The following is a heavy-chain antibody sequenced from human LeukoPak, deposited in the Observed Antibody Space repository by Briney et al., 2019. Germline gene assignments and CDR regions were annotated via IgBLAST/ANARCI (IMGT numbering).Heavy chain of an antibody. CDR1: GYSFTNYW. Sequence: GESLKISCKGSGYSFTNYWIGWVRQMPGKGLEWMGIIYPGDSDTRHSPSFQGQVTISADKSSSTAYLQWSSLKASDTAMYYCARVVTTVRGVPRAFDMWGQGTMVTVSS. V-gene: IGHV5-51*01. D-gene: IGHD3-10*01. J-gene: IGHJ3*02. CDR2: IYPGDSDT. CDR3: ARVVTTVRGVPRAFDM.